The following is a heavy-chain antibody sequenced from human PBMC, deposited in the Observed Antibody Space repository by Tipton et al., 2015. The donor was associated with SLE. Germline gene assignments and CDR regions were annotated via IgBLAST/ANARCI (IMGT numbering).Heavy chain of an antibody. Sequence: PGLVKPSETLSLTCTVSGGSISSHYWSWIRQPPGKGLEWIGYIYYSGSTNYNPSLKSRVTISVDTSKNQFSLKLSSVTAADTAVYYCARDTVTPWGAFDIWGQGTMATVSS. D-gene: IGHD4-17*01. CDR3: ARDTVTPWGAFDI. CDR2: IYYSGST. J-gene: IGHJ3*02. V-gene: IGHV4-59*11. CDR1: GGSISSHY.